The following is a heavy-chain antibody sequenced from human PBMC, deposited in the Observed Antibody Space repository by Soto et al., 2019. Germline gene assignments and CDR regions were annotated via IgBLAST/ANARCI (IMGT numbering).Heavy chain of an antibody. V-gene: IGHV3-21*01. CDR2: ISSSSSYI. CDR1: GFTFSSYS. CDR3: APPDYYGSGIPIG. J-gene: IGHJ4*02. Sequence: GGSLRLSCAASGFTFSSYSMNWVRQAPGKGLEWVSSISSSSSYIYYADSVKGRFTISRDNAKNSLYLQMNSLRAEDTAVYYCAPPDYYGSGIPIGWGQGTLVTVSS. D-gene: IGHD3-10*01.